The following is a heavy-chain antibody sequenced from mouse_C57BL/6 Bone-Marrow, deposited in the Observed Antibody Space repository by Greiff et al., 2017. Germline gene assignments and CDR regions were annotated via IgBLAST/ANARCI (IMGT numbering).Heavy chain of an antibody. D-gene: IGHD1-1*01. Sequence: QVQLQQPGAELVMPGASVKLSCKASGCTFTSYWMHWVKQRPGQGLEWIGEIDPSDSYTNYNQKFKGKSTLTVDKSSSTAYMQLSSLTSEDSAVYYCARDRDYGSWFAYWGQGTLVTVSA. J-gene: IGHJ3*01. V-gene: IGHV1-69*01. CDR2: IDPSDSYT. CDR1: GCTFTSYW. CDR3: ARDRDYGSWFAY.